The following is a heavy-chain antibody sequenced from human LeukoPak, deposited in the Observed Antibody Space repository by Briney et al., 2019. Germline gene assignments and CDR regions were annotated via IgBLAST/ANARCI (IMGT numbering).Heavy chain of an antibody. CDR2: INPNSGGT. D-gene: IGHD3-3*01. V-gene: IGHV1-2*02. J-gene: IGHJ6*02. CDR3: ARDNSTIFGVIQLYGMDV. CDR1: GYTFTGYC. Sequence: ASVKVSCKASGYTFTGYCMHWVRQAPGQGLEWMGWINPNSGGTNYAQKFQGRVTMTRDTSISTAYMELSRLRSDDTAVYYCARDNSTIFGVIQLYGMDVWGQGTTVTVSS.